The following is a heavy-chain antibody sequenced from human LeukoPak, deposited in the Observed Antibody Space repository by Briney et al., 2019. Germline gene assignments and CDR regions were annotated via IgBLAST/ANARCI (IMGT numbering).Heavy chain of an antibody. D-gene: IGHD3-22*01. V-gene: IGHV3-23*01. J-gene: IGHJ4*02. CDR3: AKDPASYYYDSSGYYYVD. CDR1: GFIFSSYE. CDR2: ISGSGGST. Sequence: GGSLRLSCAASGFIFSSYEMNWVRQAPGKGLEWVSAISGSGGSTYYADSVKGRFTISRDNSKNTLYLQMNSLRAEDTAVYYCAKDPASYYYDSSGYYYVDWGQGTLVTVSS.